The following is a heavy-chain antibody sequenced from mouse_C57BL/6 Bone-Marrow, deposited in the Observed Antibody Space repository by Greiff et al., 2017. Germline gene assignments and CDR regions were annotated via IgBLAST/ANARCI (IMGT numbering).Heavy chain of an antibody. CDR1: GFTFTDYY. CDR3: ARGYYDIRRGFYYAMDY. D-gene: IGHD2-4*01. CDR2: IRNKANGYTT. Sequence: EVKLVESGGGLVQPGGSLSLSCAASGFTFTDYYMSWVRQPPGKALAWLGFIRNKANGYTTEYSASVKGRFTISSDNSQSILYLQMNALRAEDSATYYCARGYYDIRRGFYYAMDYWGQGTSVTVSS. V-gene: IGHV7-3*01. J-gene: IGHJ4*01.